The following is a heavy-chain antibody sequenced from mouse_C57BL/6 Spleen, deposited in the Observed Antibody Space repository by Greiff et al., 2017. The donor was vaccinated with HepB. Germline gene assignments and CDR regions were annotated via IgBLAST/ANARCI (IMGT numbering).Heavy chain of an antibody. CDR1: GYAFSSSW. J-gene: IGHJ3*01. V-gene: IGHV1-82*01. CDR2: IYPGDGDT. D-gene: IGHD1-1*01. Sequence: QVQLQQSGPELVKPGASVKISCKASGYAFSSSWMNWVKQRPGKGLEWIGRIYPGDGDTTYNGKFKGKATLTADKSSSTAYMQLSSLTSEDSAVYVCAIHDYYGVFAYWGQGTLVTVSA. CDR3: AIHDYYGVFAY.